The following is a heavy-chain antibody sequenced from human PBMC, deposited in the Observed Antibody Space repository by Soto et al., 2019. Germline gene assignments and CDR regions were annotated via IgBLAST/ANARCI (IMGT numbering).Heavy chain of an antibody. CDR3: ARGRYCLTGRCFPKWFDS. D-gene: IGHD2-15*01. Sequence: SETLSLTCSVSGDSISTVYYFWAWIRQPPGQTLEYLGYIYKSATTYYNPSFESRVAISLDTSKSQFSLNVTSVTAGDTAVYFCARGRYCLTGRCFPKWFDSWGRGTLVSVSS. J-gene: IGHJ5*01. CDR2: IYKSATT. V-gene: IGHV4-30-4*01. CDR1: GDSISTVYYF.